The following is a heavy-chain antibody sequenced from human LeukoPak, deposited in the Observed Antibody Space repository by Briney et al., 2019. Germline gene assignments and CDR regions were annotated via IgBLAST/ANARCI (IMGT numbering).Heavy chain of an antibody. J-gene: IGHJ4*02. CDR2: IKQDGSEK. Sequence: PGGSLILSCAASGFTFSNYWMSWVRQAPGRGLEWVANIKQDGSEKYYVDSVKGRFTISRDNAKNSLYLQMNSLRAEDTAVYYCARLGDSSGYYDYWGQGTLVTVSS. CDR3: ARLGDSSGYYDY. V-gene: IGHV3-7*04. CDR1: GFTFSNYW. D-gene: IGHD3-22*01.